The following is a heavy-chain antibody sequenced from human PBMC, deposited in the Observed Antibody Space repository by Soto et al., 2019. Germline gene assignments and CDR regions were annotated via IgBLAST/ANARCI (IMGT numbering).Heavy chain of an antibody. J-gene: IGHJ3*02. CDR2: IKSKTDGGTT. Sequence: EVQLVESGGGLVKPGGSLRLCCAASGFTFSNAWMKWVRQAPGKGLEWVGRIKSKTDGGTTDYAEPVKGRFNISRDDSKNTLYLQMNSLKTEDTAVYYCTTVTAFWRGYWTNAFAIWGQGPMVTVSS. D-gene: IGHD3-3*01. V-gene: IGHV3-15*07. CDR3: TTVTAFWRGYWTNAFAI. CDR1: GFTFSNAW.